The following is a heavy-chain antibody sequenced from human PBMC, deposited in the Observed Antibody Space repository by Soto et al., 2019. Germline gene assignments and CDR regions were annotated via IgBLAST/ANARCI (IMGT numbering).Heavy chain of an antibody. Sequence: QVQLQESGPGLVKPSGTLSLTCAVSGGSISSSNWWSWVRQPPGKGLEWIGEIYNSGSTNYNPSLKSRLTISVDKSKNQFSLKLSSVTAADTAVYYCARTMIVVAPAKIYYYYGMDVWGQGTTVTVSS. J-gene: IGHJ6*02. V-gene: IGHV4-4*02. CDR2: IYNSGST. CDR3: ARTMIVVAPAKIYYYYGMDV. CDR1: GGSISSSNW. D-gene: IGHD3-22*01.